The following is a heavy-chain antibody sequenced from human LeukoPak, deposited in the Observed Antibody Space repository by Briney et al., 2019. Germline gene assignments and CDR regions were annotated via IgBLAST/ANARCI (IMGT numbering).Heavy chain of an antibody. CDR3: ARVPYGFGEKYYDFWSGYLLYDY. J-gene: IGHJ4*02. CDR1: GYTFTNYG. V-gene: IGHV1-18*01. Sequence: ASVKVSCKASGYTFTNYGISWVRQAPGQGLEWMGWISAYNGNTNYAQKLQGRVTINTDTATSTAYMELRSLRSDDTAVYYCARVPYGFGEKYYDFWSGYLLYDYWGQGTLVTVSS. CDR2: ISAYNGNT. D-gene: IGHD3-3*01.